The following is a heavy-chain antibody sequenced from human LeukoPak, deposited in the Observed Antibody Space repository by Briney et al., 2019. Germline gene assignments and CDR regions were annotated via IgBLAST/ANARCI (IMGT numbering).Heavy chain of an antibody. D-gene: IGHD2-2*01. Sequence: PSETLSLTCTVSGGSISSSSYYWGWIRQPPGKGLEWIGSIYYSGSTYYNPSLKSRVTISVDTSKNQFSLKLSSVTAADTAVYYCARGPVPAAFNWFDPWGQGTLVTVSS. CDR3: ARGPVPAAFNWFDP. J-gene: IGHJ5*02. V-gene: IGHV4-39*01. CDR2: IYYSGST. CDR1: GGSISSSSYY.